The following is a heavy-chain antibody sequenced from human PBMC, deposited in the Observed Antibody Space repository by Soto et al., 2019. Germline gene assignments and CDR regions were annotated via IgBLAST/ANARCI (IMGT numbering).Heavy chain of an antibody. CDR2: IYPGDSDT. D-gene: IGHD6-13*01. Sequence: GESLKISCKGSGYSFTSYWIGWLRQMPGKGLECMGIIYPGDSDTRYSPSFQGQVTISADKSTNTAYLQWSSLKASDTAMYYCARTSAAGKYYYGMDVWGQGTTVTVSS. J-gene: IGHJ6*02. CDR1: GYSFTSYW. V-gene: IGHV5-51*01. CDR3: ARTSAAGKYYYGMDV.